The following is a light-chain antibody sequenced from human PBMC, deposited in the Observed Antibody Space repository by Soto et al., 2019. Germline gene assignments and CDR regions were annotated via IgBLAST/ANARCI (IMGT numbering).Light chain of an antibody. CDR3: QQRSNWPPT. CDR1: QSVSSS. J-gene: IGKJ4*01. Sequence: EIVLTQSPGTLSLSPGERATLSCRASQSVSSSQLAWYQQRPGQAPRLLVYGASNRATGIPARFSGSGSGTDFTLTISSLEPEDFAVYYCQQRSNWPPTFGGGTKVDI. V-gene: IGKV3D-20*02. CDR2: GAS.